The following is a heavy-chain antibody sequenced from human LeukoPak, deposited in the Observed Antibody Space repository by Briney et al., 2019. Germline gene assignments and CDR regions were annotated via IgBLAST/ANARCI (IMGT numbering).Heavy chain of an antibody. D-gene: IGHD5-18*01. CDR3: AKDLQRRYSYGYPDY. Sequence: GGSLRLSCATSGFTFSSFDMHWVRQAPGKGLEGVAVISYDGGKNYYADSVKGRFTISRDNSKNTLYLQMNSLRAEDTAVFYCAKDLQRRYSYGYPDYWGQGTLVTVSS. CDR2: ISYDGGKN. V-gene: IGHV3-30*18. J-gene: IGHJ4*02. CDR1: GFTFSSFD.